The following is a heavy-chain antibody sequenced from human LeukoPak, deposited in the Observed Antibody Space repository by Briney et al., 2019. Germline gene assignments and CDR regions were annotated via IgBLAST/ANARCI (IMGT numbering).Heavy chain of an antibody. D-gene: IGHD3-3*01. CDR2: IQQDGSRK. J-gene: IGHJ4*02. Sequence: TGGSLRLSCVASGFTFGGYWMSWVRQAPGKGLEWVANIQQDGSRKYYVDSVKGRFTISRDNAESSMYLQMNSLRAEDTAVYYCARDTENTDIWSGYAYWGQGALVTVSS. V-gene: IGHV3-7*01. CDR1: GFTFGGYW. CDR3: ARDTENTDIWSGYAY.